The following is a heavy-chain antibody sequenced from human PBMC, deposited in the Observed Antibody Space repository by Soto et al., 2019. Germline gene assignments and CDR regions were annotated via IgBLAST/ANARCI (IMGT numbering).Heavy chain of an antibody. D-gene: IGHD3-22*01. CDR3: AKALFLDAYYYDSSGYYYELGY. CDR1: GFTFSSYA. J-gene: IGHJ4*02. V-gene: IGHV3-23*01. Sequence: GGSLRLSCAASGFTFSSYAMSWVRQAPGKGLEWVSAISGSGGSTYYADSVKGRFTISRDNSKNTLYLQMNSLRAEDTAVYYCAKALFLDAYYYDSSGYYYELGYWGQGTLVTVSS. CDR2: ISGSGGST.